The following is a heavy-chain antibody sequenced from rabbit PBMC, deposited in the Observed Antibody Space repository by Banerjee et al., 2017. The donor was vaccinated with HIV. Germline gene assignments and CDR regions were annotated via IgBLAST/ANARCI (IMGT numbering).Heavy chain of an antibody. D-gene: IGHD4-1*01. J-gene: IGHJ4*01. CDR2: INTGSGST. CDR1: GLDFSSSYW. CDR3: ARDNYGWGTDFDL. Sequence: QEQLVEYGGDLVQPEGSLTLTCKASGLDFSSSYWICWVRQAPGKGLQWIGCINTGSGSTYYASWAKGRFAISKASSATVALQMTSLTAADTASYFCARDNYGWGTDFDLWGPGTLVTVS. V-gene: IGHV1S45*01.